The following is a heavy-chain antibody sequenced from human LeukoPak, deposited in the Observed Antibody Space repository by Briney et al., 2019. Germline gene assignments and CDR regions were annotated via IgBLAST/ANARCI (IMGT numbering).Heavy chain of an antibody. Sequence: QPGGSLRLSCATSGFTFDDYAMHWVRQAPGKGLEWVCLISGDGGSTYYADSVKGRFTISRDNSRNSLYLQMNNLRTEDTALYYCAKDGLHCTNGVFYSAIIDYWGQGTLVTVSS. CDR1: GFTFDDYA. V-gene: IGHV3-43*02. J-gene: IGHJ4*02. CDR2: ISGDGGST. D-gene: IGHD2-8*01. CDR3: AKDGLHCTNGVFYSAIIDY.